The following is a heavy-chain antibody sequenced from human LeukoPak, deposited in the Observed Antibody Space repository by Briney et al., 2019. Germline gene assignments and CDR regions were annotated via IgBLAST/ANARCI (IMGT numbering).Heavy chain of an antibody. V-gene: IGHV4-34*01. Sequence: PSETLSLTCAVYGESLSKYYWTWIRQSPGKGLEWIGEINHRGSTNHNPSLKSRVTLSVDTSKHQFSLKLTSVTAADAAVYYRASSVGFTDYWGQGTLVTVPS. D-gene: IGHD1-26*01. CDR3: ASSVGFTDY. CDR2: INHRGST. J-gene: IGHJ4*02. CDR1: GESLSKYY.